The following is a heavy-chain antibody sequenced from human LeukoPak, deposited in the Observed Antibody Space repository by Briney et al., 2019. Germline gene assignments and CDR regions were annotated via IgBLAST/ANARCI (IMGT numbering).Heavy chain of an antibody. J-gene: IGHJ5*02. CDR1: GFTFSRYA. CDR2: VSGSVGST. Sequence: GGSLRLSCAASGFTFSRYAMSWVRQAGGKGLESVSAVSGSVGSTYYADSVTGRFTISSNNTKNALYLQMHSIRAKDTAEYYCAKAVYRDYYDSSGYPTDNWFDPWGQGTLVTVSS. D-gene: IGHD3-22*01. V-gene: IGHV3-23*01. CDR3: AKAVYRDYYDSSGYPTDNWFDP.